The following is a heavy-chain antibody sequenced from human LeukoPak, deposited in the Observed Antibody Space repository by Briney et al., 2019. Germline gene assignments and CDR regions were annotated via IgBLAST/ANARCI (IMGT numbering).Heavy chain of an antibody. J-gene: IGHJ4*02. D-gene: IGHD1-26*01. CDR2: IKSKADGGIT. V-gene: IGHV3-15*01. Sequence: PGGSLRLSCAASGFNFSNAWMSWVRQAPGKGLEWVGRIKSKADGGITEYAAPVKGRVTISRDASKNTLYLQMSSPKTEDTAVYYCSTTRSVGYFDYWGQGALVTVSS. CDR1: GFNFSNAW. CDR3: STTRSVGYFDY.